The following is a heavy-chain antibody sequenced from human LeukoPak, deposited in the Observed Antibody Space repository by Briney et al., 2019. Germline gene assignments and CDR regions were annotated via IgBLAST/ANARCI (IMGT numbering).Heavy chain of an antibody. CDR1: GYTFSSYS. V-gene: IGHV3-21*01. CDR3: ARANVEWNYGAFDI. Sequence: GGSLRLSCAASGYTFSSYSINWVRQAPGKGLEWVSSISVRSNYIYYADSVRGRFRISRDDARDSLYLQMNSLRAEDTALYYCARANVEWNYGAFDIWGQGTMVTVSS. D-gene: IGHD1-7*01. J-gene: IGHJ3*02. CDR2: ISVRSNYI.